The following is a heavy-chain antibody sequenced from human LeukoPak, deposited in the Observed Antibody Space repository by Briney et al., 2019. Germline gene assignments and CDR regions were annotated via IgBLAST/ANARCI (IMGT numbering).Heavy chain of an antibody. CDR1: GFTFTNYW. Sequence: GGSLRLSCEASGFTFTNYWMGWVRQAPGKGLEWVSYISSGGSTVYYADPLKGRFTISRDNAKNSLYLQMNSLRAEDTAVYYCARVIIVGATRIWGQGTMVTVSS. J-gene: IGHJ3*02. CDR3: ARVIIVGATRI. D-gene: IGHD1-26*01. CDR2: ISSGGSTV. V-gene: IGHV3-48*03.